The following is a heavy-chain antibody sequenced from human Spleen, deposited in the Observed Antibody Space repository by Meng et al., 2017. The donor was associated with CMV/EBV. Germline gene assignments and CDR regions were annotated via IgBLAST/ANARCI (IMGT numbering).Heavy chain of an antibody. V-gene: IGHV3-7*01. J-gene: IGHJ4*02. CDR1: GLTFSAYW. CDR3: ARESVRRIAVVTAGYFDY. Sequence: SCAASGLTFSAYWMSWVRQNPGRGLEWVANIKQDGSEKYYVDSVKGRFTIFRDNAKNSVYLQMNSLRVEDTAVYYCARESVRRIAVVTAGYFDYWGQGALVTVSS. CDR2: IKQDGSEK. D-gene: IGHD2-21*02.